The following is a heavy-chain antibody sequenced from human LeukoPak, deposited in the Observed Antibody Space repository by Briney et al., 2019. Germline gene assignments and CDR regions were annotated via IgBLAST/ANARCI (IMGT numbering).Heavy chain of an antibody. CDR2: ISYDGSNK. CDR1: GFTFSSYG. V-gene: IGHV3-30*03. D-gene: IGHD6-25*01. J-gene: IGHJ6*03. Sequence: GGSLRLSCAASGFTFSSYGMHWVRQAPGKGLEWVAVISYDGSNKYYADSVKGRFTISRDNAENSLYLQMNSLRVEDTAVYYCARDGTPIHSSGWVYMDVWGIGTTVTISS. CDR3: ARDGTPIHSSGWVYMDV.